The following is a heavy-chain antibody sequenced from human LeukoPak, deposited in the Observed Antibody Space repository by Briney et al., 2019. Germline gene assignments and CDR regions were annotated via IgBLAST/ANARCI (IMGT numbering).Heavy chain of an antibody. CDR2: IYTSGST. D-gene: IGHD3-9*01. V-gene: IGHV4-61*02. CDR3: ARTARYYDILTGYFSDHFDY. CDR1: GGSISSSSYY. J-gene: IGHJ4*02. Sequence: SETLSLTCTVSGGSISSSSYYWSWIRQPAGKGLEWIGRIYTSGSTNYNPSLKSRVTISVDTSKNQFSLKLSSVTAADTAVYYCARTARYYDILTGYFSDHFDYWGQGTLVTVSS.